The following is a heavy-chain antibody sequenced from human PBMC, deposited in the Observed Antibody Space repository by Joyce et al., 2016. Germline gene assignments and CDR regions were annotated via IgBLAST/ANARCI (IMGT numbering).Heavy chain of an antibody. CDR3: TTDGAIASMYYYFGLDV. CDR2: IKSKRDGETI. CDR1: GFTFSAAW. D-gene: IGHD3-16*01. V-gene: IGHV3-15*05. J-gene: IGHJ6*02. Sequence: EVQLVESGGDFIKPGGSLRLSCAASGFTFSAAWMSWVRQAPGKGLEWVGRIKSKRDGETIDYASPVRGRFTISRDDSKNMLFLQMNSLKTEDTAIYFCTTDGAIASMYYYFGLDVWGRGTTVTVSS.